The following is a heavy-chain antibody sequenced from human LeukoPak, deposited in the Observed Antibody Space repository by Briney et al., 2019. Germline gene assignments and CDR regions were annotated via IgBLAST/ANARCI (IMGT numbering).Heavy chain of an antibody. D-gene: IGHD5-24*01. Sequence: GGSLRLSCAASGFTFDTYAMTWVRQAPGKGLERVSGLSGSGATTYYAASMKGRFTISRDNSKNTLYLQMNSLRAEDTAVYYCAKATAYNSYYFDCWGQGTLVTVSS. CDR3: AKATAYNSYYFDC. CDR1: GFTFDTYA. V-gene: IGHV3-23*01. CDR2: LSGSGATT. J-gene: IGHJ4*02.